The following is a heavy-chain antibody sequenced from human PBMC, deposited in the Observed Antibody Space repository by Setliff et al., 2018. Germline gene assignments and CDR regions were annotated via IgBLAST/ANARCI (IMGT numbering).Heavy chain of an antibody. D-gene: IGHD3-10*01. Sequence: LRLSCAASGFRFSDLYMNWVRQTPGKGLEWVSSISPTSGYIFYADSVRGRFTVSRDNAKSSLYLQMNSLSAEDTAVYYCATDSMVQGAPFYFDNWGQGTLVTVSS. J-gene: IGHJ4*02. V-gene: IGHV3-21*06. CDR3: ATDSMVQGAPFYFDN. CDR1: GFRFSDLY. CDR2: ISPTSGYI.